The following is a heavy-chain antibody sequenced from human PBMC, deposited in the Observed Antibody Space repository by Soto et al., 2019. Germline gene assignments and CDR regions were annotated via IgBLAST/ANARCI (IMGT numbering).Heavy chain of an antibody. J-gene: IGHJ6*02. D-gene: IGHD3-10*01. V-gene: IGHV1-69*01. Sequence: QVPLVQSGAEVKKPGSSVKVSCKASGGTFSSYAISWVRQAPGQGLEWMGGIIPIFGTANYAQKFQGRVTITADESTSTAYMELSSLRSEDTAVYYCARTYYYGSGSHYYYYGMDVWGQGTTVTVSS. CDR1: GGTFSSYA. CDR3: ARTYYYGSGSHYYYYGMDV. CDR2: IIPIFGTA.